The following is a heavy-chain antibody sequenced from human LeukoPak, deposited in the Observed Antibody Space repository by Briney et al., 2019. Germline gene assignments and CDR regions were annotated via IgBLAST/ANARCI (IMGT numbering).Heavy chain of an antibody. CDR3: ARHRLSARSGWDLNWFDP. D-gene: IGHD6-19*01. CDR2: IYYSGST. V-gene: IGHV4-39*01. Sequence: SEPLSLTCTVSGASVSSGSFYWGWIRPPPGKGLEWIGSIYYSGSTFYNPSLKSRVTISVDTSKNQFSLKLSSVTAADTAMYYCARHRLSARSGWDLNWFDPWGQGSLVTVSS. CDR1: GASVSSGSFY. J-gene: IGHJ5*02.